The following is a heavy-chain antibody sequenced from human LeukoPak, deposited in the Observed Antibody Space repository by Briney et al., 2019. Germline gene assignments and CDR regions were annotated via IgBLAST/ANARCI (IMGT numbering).Heavy chain of an antibody. CDR3: ARVEQLPPYYYYYMDV. CDR2: ISGSGGST. Sequence: PGGSLRLSCAASGFTFSSYAMSWVRQAPGKGLEWVSAISGSGGSTYYADSVKGRFTISRDNAKNSLYLQMNSLRAEDTAVYYCARVEQLPPYYYYYMDVWGKGTTVTVSS. V-gene: IGHV3-23*01. D-gene: IGHD1/OR15-1a*01. CDR1: GFTFSSYA. J-gene: IGHJ6*03.